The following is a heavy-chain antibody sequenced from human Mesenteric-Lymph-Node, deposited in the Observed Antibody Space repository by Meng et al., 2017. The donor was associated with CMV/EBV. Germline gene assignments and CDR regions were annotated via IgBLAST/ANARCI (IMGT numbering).Heavy chain of an antibody. CDR2: IYSGGST. CDR3: ASYDYSNYNYFDY. V-gene: IGHV3-66*02. Sequence: GESLKISCAASRFTFSSYAMNWVRQAPEKGLEWVSVIYSGGSTYYADSVKGRFTISRDNSKNTLYLQMNSLRAEDTAVYFCASYDYSNYNYFDYWGQGTLVTVSS. D-gene: IGHD4-11*01. CDR1: RFTFSSYA. J-gene: IGHJ4*02.